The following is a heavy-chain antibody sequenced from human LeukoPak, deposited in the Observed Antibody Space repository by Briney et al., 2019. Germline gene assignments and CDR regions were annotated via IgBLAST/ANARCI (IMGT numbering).Heavy chain of an antibody. CDR1: GFTFSSYS. J-gene: IGHJ4*02. V-gene: IGHV3-64*01. CDR3: ARGRLLKGSDY. Sequence: GGSLRLSCAASGFTFSSYSMNWVRQAPGKGLEYVSAISSNGGSTYYANSVKGRFAISRDNSKNTLYLQMGSLRAEDMAVYYCARGRLLKGSDYWGQGTLVTVSS. CDR2: ISSNGGST.